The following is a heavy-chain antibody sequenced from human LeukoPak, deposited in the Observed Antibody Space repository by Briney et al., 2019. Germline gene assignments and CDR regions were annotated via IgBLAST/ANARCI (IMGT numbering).Heavy chain of an antibody. CDR2: IYTSGST. CDR1: GGSISSYY. V-gene: IGHV4-4*09. CDR3: ARGLGDGRIEARPGQLGWFDP. Sequence: PSETLSLTCTVSGGSISSYYWSWIRQPPGKGLEWIGYIYTSGSTNYNPSLKGRVTISVDTSKNQFSLKLSSVTAADTAVYYCARGLGDGRIEARPGQLGWFDPWGQGTLVTVSS. D-gene: IGHD6-6*01. J-gene: IGHJ5*02.